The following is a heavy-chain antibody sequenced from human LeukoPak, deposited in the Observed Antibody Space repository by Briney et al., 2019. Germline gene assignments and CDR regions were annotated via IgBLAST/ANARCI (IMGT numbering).Heavy chain of an antibody. Sequence: ASVKVSCKASGYTFTSYDINWVRQATGQGLEWMGWMNPNSGNTGYAQKFQGRVTMTRNTSISTAYMELSSLRSEDTAVYYCARDGLYGSGSYYYYYMDVWGKGTTVTISS. CDR3: ARDGLYGSGSYYYYYMDV. CDR1: GYTFTSYD. V-gene: IGHV1-8*01. J-gene: IGHJ6*03. D-gene: IGHD3-10*01. CDR2: MNPNSGNT.